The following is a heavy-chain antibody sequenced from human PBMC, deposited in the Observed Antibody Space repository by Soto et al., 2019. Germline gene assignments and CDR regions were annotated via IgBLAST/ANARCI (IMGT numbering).Heavy chain of an antibody. V-gene: IGHV4-31*03. CDR1: GGSFSSGSFI. Sequence: TLSLTCSVSGGSFSSGSFIWSWVRQFPGKGLEWIGYIYYSGTTYYNPSLRSRVIMSVDTSKNQFSLKLSSVTAADTAVYYCARDHKWDGMDVWGQGTKVTVSS. CDR3: ARDHKWDGMDV. D-gene: IGHD1-26*01. CDR2: IYYSGTT. J-gene: IGHJ6*02.